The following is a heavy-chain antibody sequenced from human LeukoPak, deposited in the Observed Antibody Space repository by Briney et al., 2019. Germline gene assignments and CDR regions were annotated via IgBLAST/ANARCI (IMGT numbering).Heavy chain of an antibody. CDR2: IYYSGAT. J-gene: IGHJ4*02. D-gene: IGHD1-26*01. CDR3: ARHGAWAPFDY. CDR1: GGSMSSYY. Sequence: PSETLSLTCTVSGGSMSSYYWSWIRQPPGKGLEWIAYIYYSGATNYSPSHKSRVTISVDRSKNQFSLKLNSVTAADTAVYYCARHGAWAPFDYWGQGTLVTVSS. V-gene: IGHV4-59*08.